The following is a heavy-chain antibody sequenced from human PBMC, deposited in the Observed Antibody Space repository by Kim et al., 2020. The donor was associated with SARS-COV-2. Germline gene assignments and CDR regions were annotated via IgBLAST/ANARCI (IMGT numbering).Heavy chain of an antibody. CDR1: GFTFSSYA. CDR3: ALAVAGKVFGSARIPPDRWSWCGP. D-gene: IGHD6-19*01. V-gene: IGHV3-30*04. CDR2: ISYDGSNK. Sequence: GVSLRLSCAASGFTFSSYAMHWVRQAPGKGLEWVAVISYDGSNKYYADSVKGRFTISRDNSKNTLYLQMNSLRAEDTAVYYCALAVAGKVFGSARIPPDRWSWCGPWGQGTLVTVSS. J-gene: IGHJ5*02.